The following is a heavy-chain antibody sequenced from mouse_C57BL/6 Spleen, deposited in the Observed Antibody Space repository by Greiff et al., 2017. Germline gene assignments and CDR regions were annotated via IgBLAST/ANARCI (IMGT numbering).Heavy chain of an antibody. J-gene: IGHJ3*01. CDR1: GYTFTSYW. CDR3: ARSYYDYEWFAY. D-gene: IGHD2-4*01. CDR2: IYPGSGST. V-gene: IGHV1-55*01. Sequence: QVQLQQPGAELVKPGASVKMSCKASGYTFTSYWITWVKQRPGQGLAWLGDIYPGSGSTNYNEKFKSKATLTVDTSSRTAYMQPSSLTSEDSAVYYGARSYYDYEWFAYWGQGTLVTVSA.